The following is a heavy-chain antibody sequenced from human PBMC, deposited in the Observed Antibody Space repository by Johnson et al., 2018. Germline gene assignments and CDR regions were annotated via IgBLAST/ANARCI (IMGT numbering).Heavy chain of an antibody. Sequence: QVQLQESGPGLVKPSETLSLTCTVSGGSISSYYWSWIRQPPGKGLEWIGYIFHSGSTNYNPSLKSRITMSVDTSKNQSSLRLGSVTAADTAVYYCAGADRGYYYYYMDVWGKGTTVTVSS. CDR3: AGADRGYYYYYMDV. J-gene: IGHJ6*03. CDR1: GGSISSYY. D-gene: IGHD3-10*01. CDR2: IFHSGST. V-gene: IGHV4-59*01.